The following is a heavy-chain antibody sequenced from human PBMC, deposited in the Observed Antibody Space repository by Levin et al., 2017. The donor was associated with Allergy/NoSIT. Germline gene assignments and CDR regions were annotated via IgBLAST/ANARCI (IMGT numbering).Heavy chain of an antibody. V-gene: IGHV1-2*04. CDR2: INPNSGGT. J-gene: IGHJ6*02. CDR1: GYTFTGYY. Sequence: ASVKVSCKASGYTFTGYYMHWVRQAPGQGLKWMGWINPNSGGTNYAQKFQGWVTMTRDTSISTAYMELSRLRSDDTAVYYCARVDLYSSGWYGMDVWGQGTTVTVSS. D-gene: IGHD6-19*01. CDR3: ARVDLYSSGWYGMDV.